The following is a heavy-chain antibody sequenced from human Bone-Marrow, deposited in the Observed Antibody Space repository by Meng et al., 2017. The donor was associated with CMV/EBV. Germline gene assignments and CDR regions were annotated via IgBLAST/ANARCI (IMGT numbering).Heavy chain of an antibody. J-gene: IGHJ5*02. CDR2: INHSGST. CDR1: GGSFSGYY. D-gene: IGHD6-13*01. V-gene: IGHV4-34*01. CDR3: ARSSRSSWLKNNWVDP. Sequence: YGGSFSGYYWSWIRQPPGKGLEWIGEINHSGSTNYNPSLKSRVTISVDTSKNQFSLKLSSVTAADTAVYYCARSSRSSWLKNNWVDPWGQGTLVTVSS.